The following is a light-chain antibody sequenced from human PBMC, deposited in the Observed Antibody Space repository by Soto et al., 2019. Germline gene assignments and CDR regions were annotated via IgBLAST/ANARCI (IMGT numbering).Light chain of an antibody. V-gene: IGKV4-1*01. J-gene: IGKJ4*01. Sequence: DILMTQAPDSLAVSLGERATINCKSSQSVLYSSNNKNYLAWYQQKPGQPPKLLIYWASTRESGVPDRFSGSGSGTDFTLTISSLQAEDVAVYYCQQYYSTPLTFGGGTKVDI. CDR3: QQYYSTPLT. CDR2: WAS. CDR1: QSVLYSSNNKNY.